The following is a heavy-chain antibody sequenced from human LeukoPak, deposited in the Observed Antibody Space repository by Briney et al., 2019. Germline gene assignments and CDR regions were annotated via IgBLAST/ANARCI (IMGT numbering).Heavy chain of an antibody. CDR1: GYTFTGYY. D-gene: IGHD3-22*01. V-gene: IGHV1-2*02. CDR3: ARVDSTGYYRGRGPIDY. CDR2: INPNSGGT. Sequence: ASVKVSCKASGYTFTGYYIHWVRQAPGQGLEWMGWINPNSGGTNYAQRFQGRVTMTRDTSISTAYMDLSRLRPDDTAVYYCARVDSTGYYRGRGPIDYWGQGTLVTVSS. J-gene: IGHJ4*02.